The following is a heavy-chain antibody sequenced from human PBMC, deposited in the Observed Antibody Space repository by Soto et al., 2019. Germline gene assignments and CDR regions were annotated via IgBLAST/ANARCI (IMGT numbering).Heavy chain of an antibody. J-gene: IGHJ3*02. V-gene: IGHV4-30-2*01. Sequence: QLQLQESGSGLVKPSQTLSLTCAVSGGSISSGGYSWRWIRQPPGKGLEWIGYIYHSGSTYYNPSLKSRVTISVDRSKNQFSLKLSSVPAADTAVYYCASMSPTVCPAFDIWGQGTMVTVSS. CDR3: ASMSPTVCPAFDI. CDR2: IYHSGST. CDR1: GGSISSGGYS. D-gene: IGHD4-17*01.